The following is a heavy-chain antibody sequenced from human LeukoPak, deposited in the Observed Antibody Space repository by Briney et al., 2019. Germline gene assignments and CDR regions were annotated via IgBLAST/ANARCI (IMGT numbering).Heavy chain of an antibody. CDR3: AKERGQQLFYYYYGMDV. J-gene: IGHJ6*02. Sequence: GGSLRLSCAASGFTFSSYAMSWVRQAPGKGLEWVSAISGSGGSTYYANSVKGRFTISRDNSKNTLYLQMNSLRAEDTAVYYCAKERGQQLFYYYYGMDVWGQGTTVTVSS. CDR1: GFTFSSYA. CDR2: ISGSGGST. V-gene: IGHV3-23*01. D-gene: IGHD6-13*01.